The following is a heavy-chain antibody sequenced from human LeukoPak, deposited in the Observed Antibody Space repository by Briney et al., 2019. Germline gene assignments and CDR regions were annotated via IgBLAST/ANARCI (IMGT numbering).Heavy chain of an antibody. CDR1: GFTFDDYA. Sequence: GGSLRLSCAASGFTFDDYAMHWVRQAPGKGLEWVSGISWNSGSIGYADSVKGRFTISRDNAKNSLYLQMNSLRAEDTALYYCARDASLWFGELFISYYFDYWGQGTLVTVSS. V-gene: IGHV3-9*01. CDR3: ARDASLWFGELFISYYFDY. CDR2: ISWNSGSI. J-gene: IGHJ4*02. D-gene: IGHD3-10*01.